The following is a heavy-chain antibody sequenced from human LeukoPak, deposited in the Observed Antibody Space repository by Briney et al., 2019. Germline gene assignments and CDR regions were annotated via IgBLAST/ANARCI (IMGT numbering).Heavy chain of an antibody. J-gene: IGHJ4*02. V-gene: IGHV4-4*02. CDR2: IYHSGST. Sequence: PSGTLSLTCAVSGGSISSSNWWSWVRPPPGKGLEWIGEIYHSGSTNYNPSLKSRVTISVDTSKNQFSLKLSSVTAADTAVYYCARGSRSRDNFDYWGQGTLVTVSS. CDR1: GGSISSSNW. CDR3: ARGSRSRDNFDY.